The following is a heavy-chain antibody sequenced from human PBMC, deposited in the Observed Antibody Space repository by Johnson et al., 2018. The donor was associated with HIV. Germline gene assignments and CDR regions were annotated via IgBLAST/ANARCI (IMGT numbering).Heavy chain of an antibody. V-gene: IGHV3-30*03. D-gene: IGHD2-15*01. CDR2: ISYDGSNK. J-gene: IGHJ3*02. CDR1: GFTFSSYG. CDR3: ASILVVAAQEADAFDI. Sequence: QVQLVESGGGVVQPGRSLRLSCAASGFTFSSYGMHWVRQAPGKGLEWVAVISYDGSNKYYADSVKGRFTISRDNSKNTLCLQMNSLRAEETAVYYCASILVVAAQEADAFDIWGQGTLVTVSS.